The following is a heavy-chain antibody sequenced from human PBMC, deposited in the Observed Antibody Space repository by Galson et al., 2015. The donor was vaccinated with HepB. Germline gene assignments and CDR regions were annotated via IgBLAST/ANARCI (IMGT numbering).Heavy chain of an antibody. J-gene: IGHJ4*02. CDR1: GITFRNYW. CDR3: ARGGSITLFGVVITRPFDY. CDR2: IEQDGSEK. V-gene: IGHV3-7*03. D-gene: IGHD3-3*01. Sequence: SLRLSCAASGITFRNYWMSWVRQAPGKGLEWVANIEQDGSEKYYVDSVKGRFTISRDNAKNSLYLQMNSLRGEDTAVYYCARGGSITLFGVVITRPFDYWGQGTLVTVSS.